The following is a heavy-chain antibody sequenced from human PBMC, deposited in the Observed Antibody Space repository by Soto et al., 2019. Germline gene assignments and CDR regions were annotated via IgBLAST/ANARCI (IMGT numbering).Heavy chain of an antibody. V-gene: IGHV4-30-2*01. Sequence: QLQLQESGSGLVKPSQTLSLTCAVSGGSISSGGYSWSWLRQPPGKGLEWIGYIFHSGSTYYNPSLKSRVAISVAGSKNHFSLELSSVTAADTAVYYCARAGGSGSPDGYFNVWGRGTLVTVSS. CDR2: IFHSGST. D-gene: IGHD1-26*01. CDR1: GGSISSGGYS. J-gene: IGHJ2*01. CDR3: ARAGGSGSPDGYFNV.